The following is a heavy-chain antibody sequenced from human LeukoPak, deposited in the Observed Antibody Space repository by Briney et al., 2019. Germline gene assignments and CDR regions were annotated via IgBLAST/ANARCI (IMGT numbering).Heavy chain of an antibody. D-gene: IGHD2-2*01. CDR1: GYSISSGYY. CDR3: ARDPRNIVVVPAAGGDPLDY. Sequence: SGTLSLTCAVSGYSISSGYYWGGSRQPPGKGGEGIGRIYHGGSTYYNPSLKRRVTISVDTSTNQFSLTLSSVTAADTAVYYCARDPRNIVVVPAAGGDPLDYWGQGTLVTVSS. CDR2: IYHGGST. J-gene: IGHJ4*02. V-gene: IGHV4-38-2*02.